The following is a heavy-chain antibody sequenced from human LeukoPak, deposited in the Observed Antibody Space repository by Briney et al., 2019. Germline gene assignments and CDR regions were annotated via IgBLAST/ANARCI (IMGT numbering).Heavy chain of an antibody. CDR3: ARDPIVGDTGGGDY. V-gene: IGHV3-7*01. J-gene: IGHJ4*02. CDR2: INGDGSIE. Sequence: GGSLRLFCAASGFTFSSYWMTWGRQAPGKGLEWLSNINGDGSIEYYVHSVRGRFYIFRDNAKDALYLQMNSLRVDDTAIYYCARDPIVGDTGGGDYWGQGTLVTVSS. CDR1: GFTFSSYW. D-gene: IGHD1-26*01.